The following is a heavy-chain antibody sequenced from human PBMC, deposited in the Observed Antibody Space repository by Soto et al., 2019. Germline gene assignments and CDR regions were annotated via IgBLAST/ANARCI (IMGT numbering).Heavy chain of an antibody. J-gene: IGHJ4*02. Sequence: SETLSLTCTVSGGSLSGYYRSWIRQPPGKGLEWIGDFYSSGSPHHNPSLKNRVSISEDRSKNEFSLKLSSVTAADTAIYYCAREFYYDSSGIGFGSWGQGTLVTVSS. CDR3: AREFYYDSSGIGFGS. CDR1: GGSLSGYY. V-gene: IGHV4-59*01. CDR2: FYSSGSP. D-gene: IGHD3-22*01.